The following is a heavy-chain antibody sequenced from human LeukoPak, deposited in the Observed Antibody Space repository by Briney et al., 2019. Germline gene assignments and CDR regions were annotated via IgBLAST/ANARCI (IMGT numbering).Heavy chain of an antibody. D-gene: IGHD3-9*01. J-gene: IGHJ4*02. CDR2: ISSSGSTI. CDR3: ARTYSDILTVPDY. Sequence: GGSLRLSCAASGFTFSSYEMNWVRQAPGKGLEWVSYISSSGSTIYYADSVKGRFTISRDNAKNSLYLQMNSLRAEDTAVYYCARTYSDILTVPDYWGQGILVTVSS. CDR1: GFTFSSYE. V-gene: IGHV3-48*03.